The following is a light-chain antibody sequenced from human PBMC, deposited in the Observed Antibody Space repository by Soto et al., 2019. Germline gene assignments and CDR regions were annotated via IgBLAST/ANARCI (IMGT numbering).Light chain of an antibody. CDR1: ESVSSNY. V-gene: IGKV3-20*01. CDR2: GAS. Sequence: IVMTQSPATLSLSPGERATLSCRATESVSSNYLAWYQQKPGQAPRVLIYGASIRATGIPDRFSGSGSETDFTLTISRLEPEDFAVYYCQQYGTSPRTFGQGTKVEIK. CDR3: QQYGTSPRT. J-gene: IGKJ1*01.